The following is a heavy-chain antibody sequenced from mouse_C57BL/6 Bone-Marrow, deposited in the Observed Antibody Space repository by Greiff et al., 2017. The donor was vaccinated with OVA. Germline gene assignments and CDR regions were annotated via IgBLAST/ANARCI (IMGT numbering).Heavy chain of an antibody. CDR3: AFWHYGSRSWFAY. J-gene: IGHJ3*01. V-gene: IGHV2-2*01. D-gene: IGHD1-1*01. CDR1: GFSLTSYG. CDR2: IWSGGST. Sequence: VQLMESGPGLVQPSQSLSITCTVSGFSLTSYGVHWVRQSPGKGLEWLGVIWSGGSTDYNAAFISRLSISKDNSKSQVFFKMNSLQADDTAIYYCAFWHYGSRSWFAYWGQGTLVTVSA.